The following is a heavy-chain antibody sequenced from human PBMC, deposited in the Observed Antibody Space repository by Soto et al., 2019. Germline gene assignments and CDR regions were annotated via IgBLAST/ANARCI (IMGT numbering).Heavy chain of an antibody. CDR3: ARDEGITGTSHYYGMDV. V-gene: IGHV1-69*13. J-gene: IGHJ6*02. CDR2: IIPIFGTA. D-gene: IGHD1-20*01. CDR1: GGTFSSYA. Sequence: ASVKVSCKASGGTFSSYAISWVRQAPGQGLEWMGGIIPIFGTANYAQKFQGRVTITADESTSTAYMELSSLRSEDTAVYYCARDEGITGTSHYYGMDVWGQGTTVTVSS.